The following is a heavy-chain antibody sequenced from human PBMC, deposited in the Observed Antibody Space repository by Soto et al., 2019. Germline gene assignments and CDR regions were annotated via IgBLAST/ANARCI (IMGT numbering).Heavy chain of an antibody. CDR1: GFTFSRYG. CDR3: ASLAGGRLRGSMDF. CDR2: IPNTEDKK. Sequence: GRSLRLSCVASGFTFSRYGMHWVRQGPGKGLEWVAVIPNTEDKKYYTDSVDGRFTISRDNSQNTLFLQMDSLMSEDTAVYYCASLAGGRLRGSMDFRGQGTMVTVSS. J-gene: IGHJ1*01. D-gene: IGHD3-10*01. V-gene: IGHV3-30*06.